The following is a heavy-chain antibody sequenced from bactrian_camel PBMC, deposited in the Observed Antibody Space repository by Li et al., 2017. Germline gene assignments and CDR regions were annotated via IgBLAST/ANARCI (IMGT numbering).Heavy chain of an antibody. Sequence: VQLVESGGGSVQAGGSLRLSCASSGRKLNGYCMGWFRQAPGKGLEWVSGIEHYAGTTYYADSVKGRFTISKDNAKNTVYLQMNSLRPEDTAVYYCMREFDRDNFWGQGTQVTVS. CDR3: MREFDRDNF. CDR1: GRKLNGYC. V-gene: IGHV3S40*01. J-gene: IGHJ4*01. CDR2: IEHYAGTT.